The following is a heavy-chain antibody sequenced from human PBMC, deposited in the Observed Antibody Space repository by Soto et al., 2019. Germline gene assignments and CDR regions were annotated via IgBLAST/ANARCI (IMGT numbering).Heavy chain of an antibody. V-gene: IGHV1-18*01. CDR2: ISAYNGNT. J-gene: IGHJ3*02. CDR3: AREAYANDAFDI. D-gene: IGHD2-8*01. Sequence: ASVKFSCKASGYTFTSYGISWVRQAPGQGLEWMGWISAYNGNTNYAQKLQGRVTMTTDTSTSTAYMELRSLRSDDTAVYYCAREAYANDAFDIWGQGTMVTVSS. CDR1: GYTFTSYG.